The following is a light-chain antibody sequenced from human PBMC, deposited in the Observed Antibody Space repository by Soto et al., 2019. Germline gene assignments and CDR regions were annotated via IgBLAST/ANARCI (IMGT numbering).Light chain of an antibody. Sequence: QTVVTQEPSFSVSPGGTVTLTCGLTSGSVSTYNCPSWYQQTPGQAPRTLIYNTYTRTAGVPDRFSGSILGNKAALTITGAQADDESDYYCLLFMSGGISVFGGGTKLTVL. J-gene: IGLJ3*02. CDR3: LLFMSGGISV. CDR2: NTY. V-gene: IGLV8-61*01. CDR1: SGSVSTYNC.